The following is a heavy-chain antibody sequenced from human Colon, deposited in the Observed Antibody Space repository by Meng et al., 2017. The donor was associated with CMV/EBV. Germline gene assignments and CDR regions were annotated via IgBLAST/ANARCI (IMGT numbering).Heavy chain of an antibody. CDR3: ARASAAYSSSWFDY. CDR2: IYYSGST. D-gene: IGHD6-13*01. CDR1: GGSISSGGYY. V-gene: IGHV4-61*08. J-gene: IGHJ5*01. Sequence: GSLRLSCTVSGGSISSGGYYWSWIRQPPGKGLEWIGQIYYSGSTNYKPSLKSRVTISVDTSKNQFSLKLTSMTVADTAVYYCARASAAYSSSWFDYWGQGTLVTVS.